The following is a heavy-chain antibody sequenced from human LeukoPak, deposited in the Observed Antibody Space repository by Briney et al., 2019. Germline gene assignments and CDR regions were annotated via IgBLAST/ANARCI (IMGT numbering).Heavy chain of an antibody. CDR3: ARDRGSGWFPY. V-gene: IGHV3-7*04. D-gene: IGHD6-19*01. CDR2: IKQDGSEK. J-gene: IGHJ4*02. Sequence: AGGSLRLSCAASGFTFSSYWMSWVRQAPGKGLEWVANIKQDGSEKYYVDSVRGRFTISRDNAHNSLHLQMNSLRAEDTAVYFCARDRGSGWFPYWGQGTLVTVSS. CDR1: GFTFSSYW.